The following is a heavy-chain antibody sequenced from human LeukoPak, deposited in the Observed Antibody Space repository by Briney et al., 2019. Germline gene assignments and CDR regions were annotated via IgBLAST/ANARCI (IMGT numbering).Heavy chain of an antibody. CDR1: GFPFSSYW. J-gene: IGHJ4*02. V-gene: IGHV3-48*01. CDR3: AGPGGVDY. Sequence: GGSLRLSCVASGFPFSSYWMTWVRQAPGKGLEWVSYISSSSSTIYYADSVKGRFTISRDNAKNSLYLQMNSLRAEDTAVYYCAGPGGVDYWGQGTLVTVSS. CDR2: ISSSSSTI. D-gene: IGHD1-1*01.